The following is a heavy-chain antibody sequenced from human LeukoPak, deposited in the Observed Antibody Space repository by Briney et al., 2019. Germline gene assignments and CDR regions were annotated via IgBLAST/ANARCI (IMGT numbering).Heavy chain of an antibody. CDR3: VRDDGHGNNKWGSKDYFDY. V-gene: IGHV3-48*04. J-gene: IGHJ4*02. Sequence: PGGSLRLSCAASGFTFKSYSMNWVRQAPGKGLEWIAYISSTSNIIYYADSVKGRFTISRDDAKSSLYLQMNSLRAEDTAVYFCVRDDGHGNNKWGSKDYFDYWGQGTLVTVSS. CDR2: ISSTSNII. CDR1: GFTFKSYS. D-gene: IGHD2/OR15-2a*01.